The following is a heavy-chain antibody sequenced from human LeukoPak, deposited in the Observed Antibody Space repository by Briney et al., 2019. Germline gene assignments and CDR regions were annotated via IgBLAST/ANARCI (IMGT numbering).Heavy chain of an antibody. CDR3: ARHHPGGYADTGYYYYFDY. J-gene: IGHJ4*02. CDR2: IFHTGTA. D-gene: IGHD3-22*01. CDR1: SGSIRSYY. V-gene: IGHV4-59*08. Sequence: SETLSLTCNVSSGSIRSYYWSWIRQPPGRGLEWIGYIFHTGTATYNPSLKSRFTMSVDTSKNQFSLKVTSVTAADTAIYYCARHHPGGYADTGYYYYFDYWGQGTLVTVSS.